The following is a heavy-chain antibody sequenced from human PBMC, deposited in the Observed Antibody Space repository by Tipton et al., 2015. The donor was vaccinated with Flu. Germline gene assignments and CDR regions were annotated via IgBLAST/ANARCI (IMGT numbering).Heavy chain of an antibody. CDR2: IYPGDSDT. CDR3: ARQEPDGSWSVDC. J-gene: IGHJ4*02. V-gene: IGHV5-51*01. CDR1: GYSFTSYW. Sequence: VQLVQSGAEVKKPGESLKISCKGSGYSFTSYWIGWVRQMPGKGLEWMGIIYPGDSDTRYSPSFQGQVTISADKSISTAYQQWSSRKASDTAIYYCARQEPDGSWSVDCWGQGTLVTVSS. D-gene: IGHD3-10*01.